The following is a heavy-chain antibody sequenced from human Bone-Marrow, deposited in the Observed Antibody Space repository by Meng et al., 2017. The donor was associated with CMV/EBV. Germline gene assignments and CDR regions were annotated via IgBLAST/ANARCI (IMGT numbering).Heavy chain of an antibody. Sequence: ASVKVSCKASGGTFSSYTISWVRQAPGQGLEWMGWINPNNGDTSYAQKFQGRVTMSMDTSISTVYMELSSLRSDDTAFYYCARVRGIGCWGQGTLVTVYS. D-gene: IGHD3-16*01. CDR1: GGTFSSYT. V-gene: IGHV1-2*02. J-gene: IGHJ4*02. CDR3: ARVRGIGC. CDR2: INPNNGDT.